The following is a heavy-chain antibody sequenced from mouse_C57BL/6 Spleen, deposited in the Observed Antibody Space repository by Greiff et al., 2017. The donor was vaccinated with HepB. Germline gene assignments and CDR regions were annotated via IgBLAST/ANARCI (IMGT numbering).Heavy chain of an antibody. V-gene: IGHV1-50*01. CDR1: GYTFTSYW. Sequence: QVQLQQPGAELVKPGASVKLSCKASGYTFTSYWMQWVKQRPGQGLEWIGEIDPSDSYTNYNQKFKGKATLTVDTSSSTAYMQLSSLTSEDSAVYYCARRRGRQLSYFDYWGQGTTLTVSS. CDR2: IDPSDSYT. D-gene: IGHD3-2*01. J-gene: IGHJ2*01. CDR3: ARRRGRQLSYFDY.